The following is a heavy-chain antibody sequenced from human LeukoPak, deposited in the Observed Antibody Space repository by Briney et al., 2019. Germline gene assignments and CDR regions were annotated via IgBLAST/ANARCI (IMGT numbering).Heavy chain of an antibody. CDR3: ARGAVYYYDSSGYSDY. CDR2: ISSSSSYI. CDR1: GFTFSSYS. J-gene: IGHJ4*02. D-gene: IGHD3-22*01. Sequence: GGSLILSCAASGFTFSSYSMNWVRQAPGKGLEWVSSISSSSSYIYYADSVKGRFTISRDNAKNSLYLQMNSLRAEDTAVYYCARGAVYYYDSSGYSDYWGQGTLVTVSS. V-gene: IGHV3-21*01.